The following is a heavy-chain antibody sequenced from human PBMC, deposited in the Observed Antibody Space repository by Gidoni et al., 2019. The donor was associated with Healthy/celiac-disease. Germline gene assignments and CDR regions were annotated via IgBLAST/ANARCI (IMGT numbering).Heavy chain of an antibody. V-gene: IGHV4-34*01. CDR2: INHSGST. CDR3: ARKGYYYDSSGYYLGDTFDY. CDR1: GGSFSGYY. Sequence: GAGLLKPSETLSLTCAVYGGSFSGYYWSWIRQPPGKGLEWIGEINHSGSTNYNPSLKRRVTISVDTSKNQFSLKLSSVTAADTAVYYCARKGYYYDSSGYYLGDTFDYWGQGTLVTVSS. J-gene: IGHJ4*02. D-gene: IGHD3-22*01.